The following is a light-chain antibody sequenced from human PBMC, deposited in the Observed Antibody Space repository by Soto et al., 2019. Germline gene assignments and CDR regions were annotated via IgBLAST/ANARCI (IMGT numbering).Light chain of an antibody. J-gene: IGKJ4*01. CDR2: DAS. V-gene: IGKV3-20*01. CDR1: QSVSSSY. Sequence: EIVLTQSPGTLSLSQGERATLSCRASQSVSSSYLAWYQQKPGQAPRLLIYDASSRATGTPDRFSGSGSGTDFTLTISRLEPEDFAVYYCQQYGNSPTTFGGGTKVEIK. CDR3: QQYGNSPTT.